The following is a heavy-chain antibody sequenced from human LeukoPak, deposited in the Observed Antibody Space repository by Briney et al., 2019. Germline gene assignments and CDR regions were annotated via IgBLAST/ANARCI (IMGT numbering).Heavy chain of an antibody. V-gene: IGHV3-74*03. CDR2: ITSDGIST. CDR3: ARDWYHAIDY. Sequence: GGSLRLSCAASGFTFSRYWMTWVRQPPGKGLVWVARITSDGISTTYAESVKGRFTISRDNAKNTLYLQMNSLRAEDTAVYYCARDWYHAIDYWGQGALVTVSS. D-gene: IGHD2-2*01. CDR1: GFTFSRYW. J-gene: IGHJ4*02.